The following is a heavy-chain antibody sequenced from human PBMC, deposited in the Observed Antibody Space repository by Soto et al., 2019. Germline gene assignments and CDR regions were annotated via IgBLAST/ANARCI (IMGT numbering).Heavy chain of an antibody. Sequence: PSQPLSLTCAISWDSFSSNSAACNWIRQSPSRGLEWLGRTYYRSKWYNDYAVSVKSRITINPDTSKNQFSLQLNSVTPEDTAVYYCARGKGPKGINYYGMDVWGQGTTVTVSS. D-gene: IGHD3-10*01. CDR3: ARGKGPKGINYYGMDV. CDR2: TYYRSKWYN. CDR1: WDSFSSNSAA. V-gene: IGHV6-1*01. J-gene: IGHJ6*02.